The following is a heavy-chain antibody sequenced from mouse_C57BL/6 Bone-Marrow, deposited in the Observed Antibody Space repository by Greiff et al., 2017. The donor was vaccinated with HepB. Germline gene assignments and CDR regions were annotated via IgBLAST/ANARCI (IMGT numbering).Heavy chain of an antibody. D-gene: IGHD2-1*01. CDR1: GFTFSSYG. J-gene: IGHJ3*01. Sequence: EVQVVESGGDLVKPGGSLKLSCAASGFTFSSYGMSWVRQTPDKRLEWVATISSGGIYTYYPDSVKGRFTISRVNAKNTLYLQMSSLKSEDTAMYYCASPPSCYYGHWGFAYWGQGTLVTVSA. CDR2: ISSGGIYT. CDR3: ASPPSCYYGHWGFAY. V-gene: IGHV5-6*01.